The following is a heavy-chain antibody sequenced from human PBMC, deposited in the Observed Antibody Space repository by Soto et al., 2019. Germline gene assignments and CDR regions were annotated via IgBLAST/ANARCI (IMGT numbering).Heavy chain of an antibody. CDR2: ISYDGSNK. D-gene: IGHD3-10*01. J-gene: IGHJ6*02. CDR1: GFTFSSYA. CDR3: ARINGDGRFRFGELLSYYYYGMDV. Sequence: QVQLVESGGGVVQPGRSLRLSCAASGFTFSSYAMHWVRQAPGKGLEWVAVISYDGSNKYYADSVKGRFTISRDNSKNTLYLQMNSLRAEDTAVYYCARINGDGRFRFGELLSYYYYGMDVWGQGTTVTVSS. V-gene: IGHV3-30-3*01.